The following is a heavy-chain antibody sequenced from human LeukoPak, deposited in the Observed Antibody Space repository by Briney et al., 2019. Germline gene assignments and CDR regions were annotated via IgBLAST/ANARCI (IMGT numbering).Heavy chain of an antibody. CDR2: IYESGQTT. CDR3: AKDYRIGYSDHFDY. CDR1: GFTFSSHA. V-gene: IGHV3-23*01. J-gene: IGHJ4*02. D-gene: IGHD2-21*01. Sequence: GGSLRLSCVGSGFTFSSHAMSCVRQAPEKGLEWVSGIYESGQTTRYADSVKGRFSISRDDSKNTLYLQMDSLRGEDTAIYYCAKDYRIGYSDHFDYWGQGALVTVSS.